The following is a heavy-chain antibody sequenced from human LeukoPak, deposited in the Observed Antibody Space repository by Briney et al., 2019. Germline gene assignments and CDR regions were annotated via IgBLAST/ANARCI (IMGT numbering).Heavy chain of an antibody. Sequence: GGSLRLSCAASGFTVSSNYMSWVRQAPGKGLEWVSVIYSGGTTYYADSVKGRFTISRDNSKNTLYLQMNSLRAEDTAVYYCARDFLGRNRDGYSDAFDMWGQGTMVTVSS. J-gene: IGHJ3*02. CDR2: IYSGGTT. D-gene: IGHD5-24*01. V-gene: IGHV3-66*01. CDR3: ARDFLGRNRDGYSDAFDM. CDR1: GFTVSSNY.